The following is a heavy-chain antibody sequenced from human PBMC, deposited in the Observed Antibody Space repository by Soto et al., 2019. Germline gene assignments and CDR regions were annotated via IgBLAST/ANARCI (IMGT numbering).Heavy chain of an antibody. CDR3: ARSAYYDILTTDPDAFDI. Sequence: ETLSLTCTVSGGSISSYYWSWIRQPPGKGLEWIGYIYYSGSTNYNPSLKSRVTISVDTSKNQFSLKLSSVTAADTAVYYCARSAYYDILTTDPDAFDIWGQGTMVTVSS. J-gene: IGHJ3*02. CDR1: GGSISSYY. D-gene: IGHD3-9*01. V-gene: IGHV4-59*01. CDR2: IYYSGST.